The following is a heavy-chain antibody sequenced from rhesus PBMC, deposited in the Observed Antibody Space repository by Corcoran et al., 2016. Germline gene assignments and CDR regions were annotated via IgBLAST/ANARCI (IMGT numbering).Heavy chain of an antibody. D-gene: IGHD6-13*01. CDR1: GGSFSSNYQY. CDR2: LSYSEST. J-gene: IGHJ6*01. Sequence: QVQLQESGPGLVKPSETLALTRAVSGGSFSSNYQYRSWIRQAPGKGWEGGGYLSYSESTNYNPSLKSRVTISRDTSKNQFSLKLSSVTAADTAVYYCARHYSSWSRGDGLDSWGQGVVVTVSS. CDR3: ARHYSSWSRGDGLDS. V-gene: IGHV4-122*02.